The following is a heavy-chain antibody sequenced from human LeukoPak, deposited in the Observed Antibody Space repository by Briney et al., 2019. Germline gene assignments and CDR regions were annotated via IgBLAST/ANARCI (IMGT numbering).Heavy chain of an antibody. D-gene: IGHD2-8*01. J-gene: IGHJ6*03. CDR2: IYTSGST. CDR3: ARRTSVRSYYYYYYMDV. V-gene: IGHV4-4*09. CDR1: GGSISSYY. Sequence: SETLSLTCTVSGGSISSYYWSWSRQPPGKGLEWIGYIYTSGSTNYNPSLKSRVTISVDTSKNQFSLKLSSVTAADTAVYYCARRTSVRSYYYYYYMDVWGKGTTVTVSS.